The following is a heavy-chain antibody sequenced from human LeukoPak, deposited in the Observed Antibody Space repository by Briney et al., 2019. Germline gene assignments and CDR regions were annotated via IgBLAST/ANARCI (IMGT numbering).Heavy chain of an antibody. CDR1: GFTFDDYT. Sequence: PGGSLRLSCAASGFTFDDYTMHWARQAPGKGLEWVSLISWDGVPTYYADSVKGRFTISRDNSKNSLYLQMNSLRTEDTALYYCAKDAGWLADYYYMDVWGKGTTVTVSS. D-gene: IGHD2-15*01. V-gene: IGHV3-43*01. CDR3: AKDAGWLADYYYMDV. J-gene: IGHJ6*03. CDR2: ISWDGVPT.